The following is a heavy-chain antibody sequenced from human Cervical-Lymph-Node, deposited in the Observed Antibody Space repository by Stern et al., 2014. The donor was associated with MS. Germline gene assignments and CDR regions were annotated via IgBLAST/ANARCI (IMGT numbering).Heavy chain of an antibody. V-gene: IGHV1-69*01. D-gene: IGHD3-22*01. CDR1: GGTFSSYA. Sequence: VRLAESGAEVKKPGSSGEDSCKASGGTFSSYAISWVRQDPGPGLEWLGVFIPIFGTANYAQKFQGRVTITADESTSTAYMELSSLRSEDTAVYYCARARSYDSSGYHFDYWGQGTLVTVSS. J-gene: IGHJ4*02. CDR3: ARARSYDSSGYHFDY. CDR2: FIPIFGTA.